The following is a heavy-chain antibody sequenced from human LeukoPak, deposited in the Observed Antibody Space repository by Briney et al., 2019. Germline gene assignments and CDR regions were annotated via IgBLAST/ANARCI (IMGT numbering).Heavy chain of an antibody. D-gene: IGHD6-13*01. Sequence: SETLSLTCVVYGGSFSGYYWSWIRQPPGKGLEWIGEINHSGSTNYNPSLKSRVTISVDTSKNQFSLKLSSVTAADTAVYYCARARGIVDYWGQGTLVTVSS. CDR2: INHSGST. CDR1: GGSFSGYY. J-gene: IGHJ4*02. CDR3: ARARGIVDY. V-gene: IGHV4-34*01.